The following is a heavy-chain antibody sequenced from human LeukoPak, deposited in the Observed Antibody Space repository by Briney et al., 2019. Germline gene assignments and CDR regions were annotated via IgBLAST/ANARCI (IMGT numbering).Heavy chain of an antibody. V-gene: IGHV4-61*08. CDR3: ARGLHFWSGYYGYYFDY. D-gene: IGHD3-3*02. CDR2: IYYSGST. CDR1: GVSISSGGYY. Sequence: SQTLSLTCTVSGVSISSGGYYWSWIRQPPGKRLEWIGYIYYSGSTNYNPSLKSRVTISVDTSKNQFSLKLSSVTAADTAVYYCARGLHFWSGYYGYYFDYWGQGTLVTVSS. J-gene: IGHJ4*02.